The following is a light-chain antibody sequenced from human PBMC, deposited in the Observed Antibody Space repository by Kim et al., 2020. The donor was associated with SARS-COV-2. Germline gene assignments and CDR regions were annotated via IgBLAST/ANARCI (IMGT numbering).Light chain of an antibody. CDR2: GAS. CDR3: QQYGSSPWT. J-gene: IGKJ1*01. Sequence: EIVLTQSPGTLSLSPGERATLSCRASQSVSSSYLAWYQHKPGQAPRLLIYGASSRATGIPDRFSGSGSGTDFTLTISRLEPEDFAVYYCQQYGSSPWTFGQWTKVDIK. V-gene: IGKV3-20*01. CDR1: QSVSSSY.